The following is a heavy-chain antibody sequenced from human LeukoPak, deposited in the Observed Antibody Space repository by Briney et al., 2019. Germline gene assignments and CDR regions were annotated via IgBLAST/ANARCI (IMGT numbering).Heavy chain of an antibody. Sequence: SETLSLTCTVSGGSISSYYWSWIRQPPGKGLEWIGYIHYSGSTNNNPSLKSRVTISEDTSKNQFSLKLSSVTAADTAVYYCARLANWAQDDYWGQGALVTVCS. D-gene: IGHD7-27*01. V-gene: IGHV4-59*08. CDR3: ARLANWAQDDY. J-gene: IGHJ4*02. CDR1: GGSISSYY. CDR2: IHYSGST.